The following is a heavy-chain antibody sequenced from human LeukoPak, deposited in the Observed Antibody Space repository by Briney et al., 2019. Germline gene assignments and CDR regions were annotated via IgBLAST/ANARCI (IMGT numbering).Heavy chain of an antibody. Sequence: PGGSLRLSCAASGFIFSSHWMSWVRQAPGKGLEWVANINLDGNDKNYVDSVKGRFTISRDNAKNSLYLQMNSLRAEDMAMYYCVRSGSYFSKWGQGTLVTVSS. CDR2: INLDGNDK. V-gene: IGHV3-7*01. D-gene: IGHD1-26*01. CDR3: VRSGSYFSK. J-gene: IGHJ4*02. CDR1: GFIFSSHW.